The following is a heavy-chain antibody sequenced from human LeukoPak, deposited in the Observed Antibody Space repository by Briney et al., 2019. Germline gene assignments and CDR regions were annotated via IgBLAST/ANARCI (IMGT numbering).Heavy chain of an antibody. V-gene: IGHV4-34*01. CDR3: ARGPRFYYDSSGYY. D-gene: IGHD3-22*01. Sequence: SETLSLTRAVYGGSFSGYYWSWIRQPPGKGLEGIGEINHSGSTNYNPSLKSRVTISVDTSKKQFSLKLSSVTAAETAVYYCARGPRFYYDSSGYYWGQGTLVTVSS. CDR2: INHSGST. CDR1: GGSFSGYY. J-gene: IGHJ4*02.